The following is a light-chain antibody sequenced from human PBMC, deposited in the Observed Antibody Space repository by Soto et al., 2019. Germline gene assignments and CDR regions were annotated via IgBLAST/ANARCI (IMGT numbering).Light chain of an antibody. CDR2: AAS. J-gene: IGKJ4*01. Sequence: IPLTQSPSSLSASVGDRVTITCRASQDISSYLAWYQQTPGKAPKLLIYAASTLQSGVPSRFSGSGSGTDYTLTISSLQPEDFATYYCQQLNSYPLTFGGGTKVEIK. CDR1: QDISSY. V-gene: IGKV1-9*01. CDR3: QQLNSYPLT.